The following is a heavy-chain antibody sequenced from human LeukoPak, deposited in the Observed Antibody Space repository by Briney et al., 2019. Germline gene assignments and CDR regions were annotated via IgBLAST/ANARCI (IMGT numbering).Heavy chain of an antibody. V-gene: IGHV4-39*01. CDR2: IYYSGST. D-gene: IGHD3-22*01. Sequence: SETLSLTCTVSGGSISSSSYYWGWIRQPPGKGLEWIGSIYYSGSTYYNPSLKSRVTISVDTSKNQFSLKLSSVTAAGTAVYYCARQSATYYYDSSGYLQTRWGAFDIWGQGTMVTVSS. CDR1: GGSISSSSYY. J-gene: IGHJ3*02. CDR3: ARQSATYYYDSSGYLQTRWGAFDI.